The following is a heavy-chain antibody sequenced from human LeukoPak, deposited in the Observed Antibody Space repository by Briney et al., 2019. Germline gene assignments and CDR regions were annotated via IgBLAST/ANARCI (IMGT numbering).Heavy chain of an antibody. CDR3: ARGTFYGGNSPFAFDT. Sequence: GGSLRLSCTASGFTFSDYSMHWIRQAPGKGLEWVSYISSRSSAIYYADSVKGRFTISRDNAKNALYLQMNSLRDEDTAVYYCARGTFYGGNSPFAFDTWGQGTMVTVSS. J-gene: IGHJ3*02. CDR2: ISSRSSAI. D-gene: IGHD4-23*01. CDR1: GFTFSDYS. V-gene: IGHV3-48*02.